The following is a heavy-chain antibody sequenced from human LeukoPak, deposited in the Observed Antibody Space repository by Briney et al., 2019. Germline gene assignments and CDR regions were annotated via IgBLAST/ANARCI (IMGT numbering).Heavy chain of an antibody. Sequence: PGGSLRLSCAASGFTFSSYAMSWVRQVPGKGLEWVSSLSNTGDNTYYADSVKGRFTISRDNSKNTLYLQMSSLRAEDTAVYYCAQTGGLVPGRYFVYWGQGTLVTVSS. J-gene: IGHJ4*02. V-gene: IGHV3-23*01. CDR3: AQTGGLVPGRYFVY. D-gene: IGHD6-6*01. CDR1: GFTFSSYA. CDR2: LSNTGDNT.